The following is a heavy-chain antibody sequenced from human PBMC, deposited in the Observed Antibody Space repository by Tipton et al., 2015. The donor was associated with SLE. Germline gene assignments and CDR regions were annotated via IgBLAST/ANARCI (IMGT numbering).Heavy chain of an antibody. D-gene: IGHD5-18*01. CDR1: GGSVSSSSKY. J-gene: IGHJ5*02. V-gene: IGHV4-39*07. CDR2: ISYTGTTT. CDR3: ARLHGYSYGLNWFDP. Sequence: TLSLTCTVSGGSVSSSSKYWAGIRQPPGKGLEWIGTISYTGTTTYYNSFLKSRVTMSVDTSKNQFSLRLTSVIAADTAVYYCARLHGYSYGLNWFDPWGQGTLISVSS.